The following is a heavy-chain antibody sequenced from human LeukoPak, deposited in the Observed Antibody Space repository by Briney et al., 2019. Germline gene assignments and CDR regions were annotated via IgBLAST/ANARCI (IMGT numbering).Heavy chain of an antibody. CDR1: GFTFSSYG. CDR2: IWYDGSNK. CDR3: AKDRMHYYDSSGYYSKNYFDY. D-gene: IGHD3-22*01. J-gene: IGHJ4*02. Sequence: PGGSLRLSCAASGFTFSSYGMHWVRQAPGKGLEWVAVIWYDGSNKYYADSVKGRFTISRDNSKNTLYLQMNSLRAEDTAVYYCAKDRMHYYDSSGYYSKNYFDYWGQGTLVTVPS. V-gene: IGHV3-33*06.